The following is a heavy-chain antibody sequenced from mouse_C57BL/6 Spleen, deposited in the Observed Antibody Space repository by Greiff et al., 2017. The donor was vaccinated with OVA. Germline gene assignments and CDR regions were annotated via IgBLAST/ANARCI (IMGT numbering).Heavy chain of an antibody. D-gene: IGHD1-1*01. CDR1: GYAFSSSW. CDR2: IYPGDGDT. V-gene: IGHV1-82*01. J-gene: IGHJ4*01. CDR3: ARDYGSSYYAMDY. Sequence: QVQLQQSGPELVKPGASVKISCKASGYAFSSSWMNWVKQRPGKGLEWIGRIYPGDGDTNYNGKFKGKATLTADKYSSTAYMQLSSLTSEDSAVYFCARDYGSSYYAMDYWGQGTSVTVSS.